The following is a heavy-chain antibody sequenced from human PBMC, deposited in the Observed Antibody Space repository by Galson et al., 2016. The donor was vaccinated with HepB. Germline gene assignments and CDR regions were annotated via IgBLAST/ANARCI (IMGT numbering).Heavy chain of an antibody. CDR2: IYHSGTT. CDR3: TRGRGFRYGSGWSPAASFDF. D-gene: IGHD6-19*01. CDR1: GDSISTANW. V-gene: IGHV4-4*02. J-gene: IGHJ3*01. Sequence: SETLSLTCAVSGDSISTANWWSWVRQPPGKGLEWIGEIYHSGTTNYDPSLAGRVNVSVDKSKNQFSLDLSSVTATDAAFYYCTRGRGFRYGSGWSPAASFDFWGQGSMVTVSS.